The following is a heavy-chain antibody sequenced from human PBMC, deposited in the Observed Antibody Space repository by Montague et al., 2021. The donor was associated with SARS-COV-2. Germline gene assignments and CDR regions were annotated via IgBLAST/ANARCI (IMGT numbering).Heavy chain of an antibody. V-gene: IGHV3-30-3*01. CDR3: ARERGDYGADGGFDF. CDR1: GFTFSSYA. J-gene: IGHJ4*02. Sequence: SLRLSCAASGFTFSSYAMHWVRQAPGKGLEWVAVISYDGSNKYYADSVKGRFTISRDNSKNTLYLQMNSLRDEDTAVYYCARERGDYGADGGFDFWGQGTLVTVSS. D-gene: IGHD3-10*01. CDR2: ISYDGSNK.